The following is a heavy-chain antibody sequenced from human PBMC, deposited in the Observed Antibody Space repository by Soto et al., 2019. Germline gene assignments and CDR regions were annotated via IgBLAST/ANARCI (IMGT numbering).Heavy chain of an antibody. D-gene: IGHD3-3*01. CDR1: GYTFTSYD. Sequence: GASVKVSCKASGYTFTSYDINWVRQATGQGLEWMGWVNPNSGNTGHAQKFQGRVTMTRNTSISTAYMELSSLRSEDTAVYYCARKGRFLEWLSYYYYGMDVWGQGTTVTASS. J-gene: IGHJ6*02. V-gene: IGHV1-8*01. CDR2: VNPNSGNT. CDR3: ARKGRFLEWLSYYYYGMDV.